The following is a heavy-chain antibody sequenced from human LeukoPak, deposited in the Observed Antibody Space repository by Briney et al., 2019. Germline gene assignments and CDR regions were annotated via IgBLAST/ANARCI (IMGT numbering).Heavy chain of an antibody. Sequence: GGSLRLPRGVSGLTVSSNYMSWVSQAPGKGRKWDAYMYRGRGTISADAVKGRFTIPMDNSKNKVYVQMNSLRDEDTAVYYCARDGKLNSFDYWGQGTLVTVSS. D-gene: IGHD1-26*01. CDR1: GLTVSSNY. CDR3: ARDGKLNSFDY. V-gene: IGHV3-53*01. J-gene: IGHJ4*02. CDR2: MYRGRGT.